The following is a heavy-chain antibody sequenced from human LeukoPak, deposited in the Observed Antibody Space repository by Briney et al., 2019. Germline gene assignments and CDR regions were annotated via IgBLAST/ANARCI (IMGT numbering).Heavy chain of an antibody. D-gene: IGHD4-17*01. Sequence: GGSLRLSCAASGFTFGSYWMSWVRQAPGKGLEWVANIKQDGSEKYYVDSVKGRFTISRDNAKNSLYLQMNSLRAEDTAVYYCARASHDYGDLLDAFDIWGQGTMVTVSS. J-gene: IGHJ3*02. CDR1: GFTFGSYW. V-gene: IGHV3-7*01. CDR2: IKQDGSEK. CDR3: ARASHDYGDLLDAFDI.